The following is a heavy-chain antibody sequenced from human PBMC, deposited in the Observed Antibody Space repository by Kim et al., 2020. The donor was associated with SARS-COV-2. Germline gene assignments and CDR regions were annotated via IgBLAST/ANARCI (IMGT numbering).Heavy chain of an antibody. CDR3: ARPNYDFWSGYYQTFDP. J-gene: IGHJ5*02. CDR2: INTNTGNP. D-gene: IGHD3-3*01. V-gene: IGHV7-4-1*02. Sequence: ASVKVSCKASGYTFTSYAMNWVRQAPGQGLEWMGWINTNTGNPTYAQGFTGRFVFSLDTSVSTAYLQISSLKAEDTAVYYCARPNYDFWSGYYQTFDPWGQGTLVTVSS. CDR1: GYTFTSYA.